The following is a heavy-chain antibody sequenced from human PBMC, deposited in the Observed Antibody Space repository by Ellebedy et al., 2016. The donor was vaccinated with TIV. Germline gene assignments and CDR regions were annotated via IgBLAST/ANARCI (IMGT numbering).Heavy chain of an antibody. CDR1: GFTVSSNY. CDR2: IYSGGST. J-gene: IGHJ6*03. Sequence: GGSLRLXXAASGFTVSSNYMSWVRQAPGKGLEWVSVIYSGGSTYYADSVKGRFTISRDNSKNTLYLQMNSLRAEDTAVYYCASASYYYYMDVWGKGTTVTVSS. CDR3: ASASYYYYMDV. V-gene: IGHV3-53*01.